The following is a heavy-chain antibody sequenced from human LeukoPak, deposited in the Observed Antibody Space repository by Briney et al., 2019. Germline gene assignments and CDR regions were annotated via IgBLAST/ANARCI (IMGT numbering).Heavy chain of an antibody. Sequence: SETLSLTCTVSGYSISSGYYWGWIRQPPGKGLEWIGSIYHSGSTYYNPSLKSRVTISVDTSKNPFSLKLSSVTAADTAVYYCARDGDSSSRPWGQGTLVTVSS. CDR1: GYSISSGYY. CDR3: ARDGDSSSRP. CDR2: IYHSGST. D-gene: IGHD7-27*01. V-gene: IGHV4-38-2*02. J-gene: IGHJ5*02.